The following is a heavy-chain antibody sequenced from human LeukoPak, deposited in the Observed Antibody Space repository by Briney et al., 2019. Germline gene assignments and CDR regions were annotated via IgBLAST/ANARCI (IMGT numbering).Heavy chain of an antibody. CDR2: IYYSGST. V-gene: IGHV4-59*01. Sequence: TTSETLSLTCTVSGGSISSYYWSWIRQPPGKGLEWIGYIYYSGSTNYNPSLKSRVTISVDTSKNQFSLKLSSVTAADTAVYYCARGLGPYYYYGMDVWGQGATVTVSS. D-gene: IGHD3-22*01. J-gene: IGHJ6*02. CDR1: GGSISSYY. CDR3: ARGLGPYYYYGMDV.